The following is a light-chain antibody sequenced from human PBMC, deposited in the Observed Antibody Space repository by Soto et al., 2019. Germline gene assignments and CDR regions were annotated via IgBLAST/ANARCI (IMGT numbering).Light chain of an antibody. CDR1: QSISNY. CDR3: QQSYTTLFT. J-gene: IGKJ3*01. Sequence: DIPMTQSPSSLSASVGDRVTITCRASQSISNYLNWYQQKPGKAPKLLIYAASSLQSGVPSRFSGSGSGTDFTLTICSLQPEDFATYSCQQSYTTLFTFGPGTNVDI. V-gene: IGKV1-39*01. CDR2: AAS.